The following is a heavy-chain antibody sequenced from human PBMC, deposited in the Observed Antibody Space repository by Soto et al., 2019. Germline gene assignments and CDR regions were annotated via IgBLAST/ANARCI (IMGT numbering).Heavy chain of an antibody. CDR2: IIPIFGTA. V-gene: IGHV1-69*12. J-gene: IGHJ3*02. CDR1: GGTFSSYA. Sequence: QVQLVQSGAEVKKPGSSVKVSCKASGGTFSSYAISWVRQAPGQGLEWMGGIIPIFGTANYAQKFQGRVTITADESTSTAYMELSSLRSEDTAVYYCASIAAVSSGWDHAFDIWGQGTMVTVSS. CDR3: ASIAAVSSGWDHAFDI. D-gene: IGHD6-19*01.